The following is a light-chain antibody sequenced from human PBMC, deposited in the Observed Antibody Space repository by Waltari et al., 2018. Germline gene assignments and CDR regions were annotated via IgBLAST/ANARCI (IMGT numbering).Light chain of an antibody. J-gene: IGKJ1*01. CDR2: GAS. Sequence: VMTPSPATLSVSPGQRATLSCRASQSVSSNLAWYQQKPGQAPRLLIYGASTRATGIPARFSGSGSGTEFTLTISSLQSEDFAVYYCQQYNNWWTFGQGTKVEIK. CDR1: QSVSSN. V-gene: IGKV3-15*01. CDR3: QQYNNWWT.